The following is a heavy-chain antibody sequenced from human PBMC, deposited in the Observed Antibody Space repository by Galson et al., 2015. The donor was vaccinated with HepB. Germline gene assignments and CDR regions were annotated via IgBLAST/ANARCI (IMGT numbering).Heavy chain of an antibody. V-gene: IGHV3-48*01. CDR1: GFTFSTYS. CDR3: ARGGNYFYYYMDV. J-gene: IGHJ6*03. CDR2: ISSSGDTI. D-gene: IGHD1-26*01. Sequence: SLRLSCAVSGFTFSTYSTNWVRQAPGKGLEWVSYISSSGDTIYYADSVKGRFSISRDSAKNSLYLQMNSLRPEDTAIYYCARGGNYFYYYMDVWGKGTTVTISS.